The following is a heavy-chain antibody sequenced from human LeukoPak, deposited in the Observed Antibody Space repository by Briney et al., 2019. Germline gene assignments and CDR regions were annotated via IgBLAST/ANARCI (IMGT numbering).Heavy chain of an antibody. Sequence: SETLSLTCAVYGGSFSGYYWSWIRQPPGKGLGWIGEINHSGSTNYNPSLKSRVTISVDTSKNQFSLKLSSVTAADTAVYYCARHVSDSGYDYSGEFDYWGQGTLVTVSS. CDR1: GGSFSGYY. CDR2: INHSGST. V-gene: IGHV4-34*01. D-gene: IGHD5-12*01. CDR3: ARHVSDSGYDYSGEFDY. J-gene: IGHJ4*02.